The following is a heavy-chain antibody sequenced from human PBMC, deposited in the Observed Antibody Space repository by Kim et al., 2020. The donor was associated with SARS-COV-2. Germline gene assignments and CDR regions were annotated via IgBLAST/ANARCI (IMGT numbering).Heavy chain of an antibody. J-gene: IGHJ6*02. V-gene: IGHV3-13*01. D-gene: IGHD6-6*01. CDR3: ARSYSRSSASYYYYYYGVDV. Sequence: RGSLRLSCAASGFTFNKFDMHWVRQATGKGLEWVSTIGTAGDTYYAGSVKGRITISRENAENSLYLQMNSLRAGDTAVYYCARSYSRSSASYYYYYYGVDVWGQGATVTVSS. CDR1: GFTFNKFD. CDR2: IGTAGDT.